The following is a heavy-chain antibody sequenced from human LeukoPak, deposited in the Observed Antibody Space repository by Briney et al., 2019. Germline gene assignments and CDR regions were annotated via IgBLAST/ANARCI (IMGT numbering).Heavy chain of an antibody. J-gene: IGHJ4*02. D-gene: IGHD3-22*01. CDR1: GGSISSYY. CDR2: IYYSGST. V-gene: IGHV4-59*08. CDR3: ARRSYYYDSISFDY. Sequence: PSETLSLTCTVSGGSISSYYWSWIRQPPGKGLEWIGCIYYSGSTNYNPSLKSRVTISVDTSKNQFSLKLSSVTAADTAVYYCARRSYYYDSISFDYWGQGTLVTVSS.